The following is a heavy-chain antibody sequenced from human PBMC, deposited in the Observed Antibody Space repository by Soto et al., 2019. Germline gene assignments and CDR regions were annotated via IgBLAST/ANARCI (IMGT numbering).Heavy chain of an antibody. J-gene: IGHJ4*02. Sequence: ASVKVSCKASGYTFTSYDINWVRQATGQGLEWMGWMNPNSGNTGYAQKFQGRVTMTRNTSISTAYMELSSLRSEDTAVYYCARDLAGDHYGDLDYWGQGTLVTVSS. D-gene: IGHD4-17*01. CDR1: GYTFTSYD. CDR2: MNPNSGNT. V-gene: IGHV1-8*01. CDR3: ARDLAGDHYGDLDY.